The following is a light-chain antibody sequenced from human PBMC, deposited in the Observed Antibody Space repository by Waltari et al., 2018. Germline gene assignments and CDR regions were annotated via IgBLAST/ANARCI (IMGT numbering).Light chain of an antibody. Sequence: QLVLTQSPSASASLCASVKLTCPLSSGHSSYALAWHQQQPEKGPRYLMKLNSDGSHSKGDGIPDRFSGSSSGAERYLTISSLQSEDEADYYCQTWGTGIWVFGGGTKLTVL. CDR2: LNSDGSH. CDR1: SGHSSYA. V-gene: IGLV4-69*02. J-gene: IGLJ3*02. CDR3: QTWGTGIWV.